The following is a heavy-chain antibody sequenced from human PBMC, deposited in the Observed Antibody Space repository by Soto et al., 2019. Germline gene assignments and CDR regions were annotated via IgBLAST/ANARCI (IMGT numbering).Heavy chain of an antibody. CDR1: GYTFTSYG. Sequence: QVQLVQSGAEVKKPGASVKVSCKASGYTFTSYGISWVRQAPGQGLEWMGWISAYNGNTNYAQKLQGRVTMTTDTSTSTAYMELRSLRSDYTAVYYCAREGAVVVAASYYYYYMDVWGKGTTVTVSS. CDR3: AREGAVVVAASYYYYYMDV. D-gene: IGHD2-15*01. V-gene: IGHV1-18*01. J-gene: IGHJ6*03. CDR2: ISAYNGNT.